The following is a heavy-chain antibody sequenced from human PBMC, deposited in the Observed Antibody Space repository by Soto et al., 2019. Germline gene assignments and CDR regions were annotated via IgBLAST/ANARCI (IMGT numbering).Heavy chain of an antibody. V-gene: IGHV1-2*02. CDR3: ARPDYSSTSCYPNFDY. CDR1: GYTFTGYY. CDR2: TNPNSGGT. Sequence: ASVKVSCKASGYTFTGYYMPWVRQAPGQGLEWMGWTNPNSGGTNYAQKFQGRVTMTRDTSISTAYMELSRLRSDDTAVYYCARPDYSSTSCYPNFDYWGQGTLVTVSS. D-gene: IGHD2-2*01. J-gene: IGHJ4*02.